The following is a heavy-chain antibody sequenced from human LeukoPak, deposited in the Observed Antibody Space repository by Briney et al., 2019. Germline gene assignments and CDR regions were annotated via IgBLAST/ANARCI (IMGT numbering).Heavy chain of an antibody. Sequence: GGSLRLSCTASGFTFGDYAMSWVRQAPGKGLEWIGFIRSKAYGGTTEYAASVKGRFTTSRDDSKSIAYPQMNSPKTEDTAVYYCTRVKYCSGGSCYPLDYWGQGTLVTVSS. D-gene: IGHD2-15*01. CDR3: TRVKYCSGGSCYPLDY. V-gene: IGHV3-49*04. CDR1: GFTFGDYA. CDR2: IRSKAYGGTT. J-gene: IGHJ4*02.